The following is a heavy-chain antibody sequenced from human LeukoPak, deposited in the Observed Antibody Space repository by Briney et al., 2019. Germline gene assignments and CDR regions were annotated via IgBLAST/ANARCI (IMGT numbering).Heavy chain of an antibody. Sequence: SETLSLTCAVYGGSFSGYYWSWIRQPPGKGLEWIGSVSQSGNTNYKSSLKSRVTVSIDTSKNEFSLILTSVTAADTAEYYCARHLYYSASAFWYIDLWGRGTLVIVSP. CDR3: ARHLYYSASAFWYIDL. D-gene: IGHD3-10*01. J-gene: IGHJ2*01. CDR1: GGSFSGYY. V-gene: IGHV4-34*01. CDR2: VSQSGNT.